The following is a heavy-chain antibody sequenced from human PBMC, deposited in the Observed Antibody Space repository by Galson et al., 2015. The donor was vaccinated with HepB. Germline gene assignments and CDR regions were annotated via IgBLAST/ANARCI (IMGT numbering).Heavy chain of an antibody. V-gene: IGHV1-69*13. J-gene: IGHJ5*02. CDR1: GDTFDSSS. Sequence: SVKVSCKGSGDTFDSSSINWLRQAPGQGLQWMGRIVPIFGTPTYAQNFQDRVTITADDSTKTVYMELTSLRSEDTAVYYCATGAGRQVNGFDPWGQGTPVIVSS. CDR2: IVPIFGTP. D-gene: IGHD6-19*01. CDR3: ATGAGRQVNGFDP.